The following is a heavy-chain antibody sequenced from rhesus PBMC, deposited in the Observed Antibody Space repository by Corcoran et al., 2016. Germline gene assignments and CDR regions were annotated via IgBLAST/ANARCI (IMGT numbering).Heavy chain of an antibody. CDR3: TRQVAAGPFDY. CDR1: GYAFTSYY. CDR2: ISPYNGNK. D-gene: IGHD6S26*01. J-gene: IGHJ4*01. V-gene: IGHV1-180*01. Sequence: QVQLVQSGAESKQPGASVKRSCKASGYAFTSYYIHWVRQAPGQGLEGIGLISPYNGNKAYAQNLQGRITITTDTSTSTGYMALNSLRSEGTAVYYCTRQVAAGPFDYWGQGVLVTVSS.